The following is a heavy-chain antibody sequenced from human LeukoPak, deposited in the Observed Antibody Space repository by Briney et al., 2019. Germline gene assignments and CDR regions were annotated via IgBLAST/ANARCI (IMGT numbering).Heavy chain of an antibody. CDR1: GFPFSSHA. J-gene: IGHJ4*02. Sequence: PGGSLRLSCAASGFPFSSHAMSWVRQAPGKGLEWVSVIYSGGSTYYSNSVKGRFTISRDNSKNTLYLQMNSLRAEDTAVYYCARGRTTADYWGQGTLVTVSS. V-gene: IGHV3-66*01. CDR2: IYSGGST. D-gene: IGHD4-17*01. CDR3: ARGRTTADY.